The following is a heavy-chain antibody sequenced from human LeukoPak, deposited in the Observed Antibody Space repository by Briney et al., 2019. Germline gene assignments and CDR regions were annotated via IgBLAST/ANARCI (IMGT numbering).Heavy chain of an antibody. J-gene: IGHJ4*02. CDR2: VNPNSGGT. CDR1: GYIFLAYY. Sequence: ASVKVSCKASGYIFLAYYMHWVRQAPGQGLEWMGWVNPNSGGTNYAQNFQGRVTMTRDTSTSTVYMELSSLRSEDTAVYYCARDHYGDYDYWGQGTLVTVSS. D-gene: IGHD4-17*01. CDR3: ARDHYGDYDY. V-gene: IGHV1-2*02.